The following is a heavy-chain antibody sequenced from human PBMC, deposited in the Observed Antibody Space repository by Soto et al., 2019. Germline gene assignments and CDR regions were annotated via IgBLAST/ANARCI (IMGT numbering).Heavy chain of an antibody. V-gene: IGHV2-5*02. J-gene: IGHJ4*02. Sequence: QITLKESGPTLVKPTQTLTLTCTFSGFSLSSTRMAVGWIRQPPGKALEWLVLIYWDDDKRYSPFLKSRLTITKDTSKNQVVLTMSNMDPVDTARYYCAHIVVAGLGYYFDYWGQGTLVTVSS. D-gene: IGHD6-19*01. CDR3: AHIVVAGLGYYFDY. CDR2: IYWDDDK. CDR1: GFSLSSTRMA.